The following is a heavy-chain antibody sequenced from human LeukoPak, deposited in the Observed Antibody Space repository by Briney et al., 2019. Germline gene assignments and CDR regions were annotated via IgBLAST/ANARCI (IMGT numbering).Heavy chain of an antibody. D-gene: IGHD6-6*01. V-gene: IGHV4-59*08. J-gene: IGHJ4*02. CDR3: ARQAYSSPSGSYFDY. CDR1: GGSISSYY. CDR2: IYYSGST. Sequence: SETLSLTCTVSGGSISSYYWSWIRQPPGKGLEWIGYIYYSGSTNYNPSLKSRVTISVDTSKNQFSLKLSSVTAADTAVYYCARQAYSSPSGSYFDYWGQGTLVTVSS.